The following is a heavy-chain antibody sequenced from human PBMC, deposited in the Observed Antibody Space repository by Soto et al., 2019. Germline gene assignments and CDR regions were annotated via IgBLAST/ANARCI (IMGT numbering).Heavy chain of an antibody. CDR3: AKVTYYYDTSVYYYFDY. CDR2: IKQDGSEK. D-gene: IGHD3-22*01. CDR1: GFTFSSYW. Sequence: GGSLRLSCAASGFTFSSYWMSWVRQAPGKGLEWVANIKQDGSEKYYVDSVKGRFTISRDNSKNTLYLQMNSLRAEDTAVYYCAKVTYYYDTSVYYYFDYWGQGTQVTVSS. J-gene: IGHJ4*02. V-gene: IGHV3-7*03.